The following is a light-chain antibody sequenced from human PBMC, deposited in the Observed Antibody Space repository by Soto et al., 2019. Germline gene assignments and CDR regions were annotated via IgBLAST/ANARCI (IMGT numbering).Light chain of an antibody. CDR2: DVT. V-gene: IGLV2-11*01. Sequence: QSVLTQPRSVSGSPGQSVTISCTGTSSDFGGYNYVSWYQQYPGKAPKLMIYDVTKRPSGVPDRFSGSKSGNTASLSISGLQAEDEADYYCCSYAGTYIGYVFGSGTKVTVL. CDR1: SSDFGGYNY. J-gene: IGLJ1*01. CDR3: CSYAGTYIGYV.